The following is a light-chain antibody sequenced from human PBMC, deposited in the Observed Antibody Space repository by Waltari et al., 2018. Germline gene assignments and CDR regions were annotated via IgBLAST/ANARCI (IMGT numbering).Light chain of an antibody. J-gene: IGKJ1*01. CDR1: QNILYSSNSKNY. Sequence: DIVMTQSPDSLAVSLGERATINCKSSQNILYSSNSKNYLAWYQPKPGQPPKLLIYWASTRESGVPDRFSGSGSETDFTLTISSLQAEDVAVYYCQQYYTPPWTFGQGTKVEIK. CDR3: QQYYTPPWT. CDR2: WAS. V-gene: IGKV4-1*01.